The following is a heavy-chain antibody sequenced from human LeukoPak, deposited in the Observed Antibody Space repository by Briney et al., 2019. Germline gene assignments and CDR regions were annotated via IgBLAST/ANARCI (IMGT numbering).Heavy chain of an antibody. CDR2: IYYSGST. CDR3: ARAYGDVVVPAAVNFDY. V-gene: IGHV4-59*08. Sequence: PSETLSLTCTVSGGSISSYYWSWIRQPPGKGLEWIGYIYYSGSTYYNPSLKSRVTISVDTSKNQFSLKLSSVTAADTAVYYCARAYGDVVVPAAVNFDYWGQGTLVTVSS. D-gene: IGHD2-2*01. CDR1: GGSISSYY. J-gene: IGHJ4*02.